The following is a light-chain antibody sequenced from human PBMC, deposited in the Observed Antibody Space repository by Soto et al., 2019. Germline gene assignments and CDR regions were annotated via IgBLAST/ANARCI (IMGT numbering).Light chain of an antibody. CDR3: EQYNNWPLFS. J-gene: IGKJ3*01. CDR1: QSVSSN. V-gene: IGKV3-15*01. Sequence: IVMTQSPATLSVSPGERATLSCRASQSVSSNLAWYQQKPGQAPRLLIYGASTRATGIPARFSGSGSGTEFTLTVSSLQSEEFAVYYCEQYNNWPLFSFGAGTNVYIK. CDR2: GAS.